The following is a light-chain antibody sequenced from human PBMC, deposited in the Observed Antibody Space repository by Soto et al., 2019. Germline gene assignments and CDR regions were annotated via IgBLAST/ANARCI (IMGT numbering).Light chain of an antibody. J-gene: IGKJ4*01. V-gene: IGKV1-9*01. Sequence: DIQLTQSPSFLSASVGDRVTITCRASQGINTYLAWYQQKPGQAPKLLIYAASTLQAGVTSRFSGDGSGTEFILTIRSLQPDDFATYFCQQLNTYPLTFGGGTKVDIK. CDR1: QGINTY. CDR3: QQLNTYPLT. CDR2: AAS.